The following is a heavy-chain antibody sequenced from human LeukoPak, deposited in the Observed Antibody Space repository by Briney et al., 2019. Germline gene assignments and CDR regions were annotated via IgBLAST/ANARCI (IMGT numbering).Heavy chain of an antibody. CDR3: AKARRSDYGSGSYYY. Sequence: PSETLSLTCTVSGGSISSSSYYWGWIRQPPGKGLEWVSAISGSGGSTYYADSVKGRFTISRDNSKNTLYLQMNSLRAKDTAVYYCAKARRSDYGSGSYYYWGQGTLVTVSS. J-gene: IGHJ4*02. CDR1: GGSISSSSYY. D-gene: IGHD3-10*01. V-gene: IGHV3-23*01. CDR2: ISGSGGST.